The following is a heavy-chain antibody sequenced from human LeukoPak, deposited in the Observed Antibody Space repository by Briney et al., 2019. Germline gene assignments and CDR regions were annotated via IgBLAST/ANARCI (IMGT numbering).Heavy chain of an antibody. Sequence: SETLSLTCTVSGYSISSGYYWGWIRQPPGKGLGWIGSIYHSGFTYYNPSLKSRVTISVDTSKNQFSLKLYSVTAADTAVYYCARDHHYYDTSGYPADYWGQGTLVTVSS. V-gene: IGHV4-38-2*02. CDR3: ARDHHYYDTSGYPADY. J-gene: IGHJ4*02. D-gene: IGHD3-22*01. CDR1: GYSISSGYY. CDR2: IYHSGFT.